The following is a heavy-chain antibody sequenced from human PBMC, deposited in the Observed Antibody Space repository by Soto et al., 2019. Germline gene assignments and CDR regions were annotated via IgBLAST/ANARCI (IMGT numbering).Heavy chain of an antibody. CDR2: IFHSRST. V-gene: IGHV4-38-2*02. Sequence: SCKASGYTFTTYYMHWIRQPPGKGLEWIGSIFHSRSTYYNPSLKSRITISVDTSKNQFSLKLSSVTAADTAVYYCARGLEYYGMDVWGQGTTVTVSS. CDR3: ARGLEYYGMDV. J-gene: IGHJ6*02. CDR1: GYTFTTYY.